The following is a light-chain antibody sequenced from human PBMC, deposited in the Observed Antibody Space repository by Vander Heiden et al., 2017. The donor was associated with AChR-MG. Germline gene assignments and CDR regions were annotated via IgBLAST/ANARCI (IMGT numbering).Light chain of an antibody. CDR3: FSYAGSYTWL. CDR2: DVS. CDR1: SSDVGAYNY. Sequence: QSALTQPRSVSGSPGQSVTISCTGTSSDVGAYNYVSWYQQHPGKAPKVTIYDVSNRHSGVPDRFSGSKSGNTASLTISGLQAEDEADYYCFSYAGSYTWLFGGGTKVTVL. J-gene: IGLJ3*02. V-gene: IGLV2-11*01.